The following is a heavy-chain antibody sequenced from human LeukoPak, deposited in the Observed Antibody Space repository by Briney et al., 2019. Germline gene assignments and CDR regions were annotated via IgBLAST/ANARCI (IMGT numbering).Heavy chain of an antibody. J-gene: IGHJ6*04. CDR1: GGTFSSYA. CDR2: IIPIFGTA. CDR3: ASLLSVPYNWNDLGMDV. Sequence: SVKVSCKASGGTFSSYAISWVRQAPGQGLAWMGGIIPIFGTANYAQKFQGRVTITADESTNTAYMELSSLRSEDTAVYYCASLLSVPYNWNDLGMDVWGKGTTVTVSS. D-gene: IGHD1-1*01. V-gene: IGHV1-69*01.